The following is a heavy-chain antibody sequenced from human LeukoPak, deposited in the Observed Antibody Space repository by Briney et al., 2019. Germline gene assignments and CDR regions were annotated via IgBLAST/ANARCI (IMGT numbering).Heavy chain of an antibody. Sequence: GGSLRLSCAASGLTFSSYAMSWVRQAPGKGLEWVSAISGSGGSTYYADSVKGRFTISRDNSKNTLYLQMNSLRAEDTAVYYCAKGPRRGGSYSVDPWGQGTLVTVSS. CDR2: ISGSGGST. D-gene: IGHD1-26*01. CDR3: AKGPRRGGSYSVDP. J-gene: IGHJ5*02. CDR1: GLTFSSYA. V-gene: IGHV3-23*01.